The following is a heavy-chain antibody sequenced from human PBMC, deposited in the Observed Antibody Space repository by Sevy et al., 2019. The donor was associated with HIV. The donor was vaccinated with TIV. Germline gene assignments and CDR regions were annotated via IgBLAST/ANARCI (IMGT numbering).Heavy chain of an antibody. V-gene: IGHV3-48*03. CDR3: ARGEVLLRFLEWLSHFDY. J-gene: IGHJ4*02. CDR1: GFTFSSYE. D-gene: IGHD3-3*01. Sequence: GGSLRLSCAASGFTFSSYEMNWVRQAPGKGLEWVSYISSSGSTIYYADSVKGRFTISRDNAKNSLYLQMNSLRAEDTAVYYCARGEVLLRFLEWLSHFDYWGQGTLVTVSS. CDR2: ISSSGSTI.